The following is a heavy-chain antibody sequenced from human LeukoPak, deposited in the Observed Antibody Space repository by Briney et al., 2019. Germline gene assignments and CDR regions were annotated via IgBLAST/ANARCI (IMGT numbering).Heavy chain of an antibody. CDR1: GFTFSSYA. Sequence: GGSLRLSCAASGFTFSSYAMSWVRQAPGKGLEWVSATSGSGGSTYYADSVKGRFTISRDNSKNTLYLQMNSLRAEDTAVYYCAKDYDSSGYSSADYFDYWGQGTLVTVSS. CDR3: AKDYDSSGYSSADYFDY. J-gene: IGHJ4*02. D-gene: IGHD3-22*01. V-gene: IGHV3-23*01. CDR2: TSGSGGST.